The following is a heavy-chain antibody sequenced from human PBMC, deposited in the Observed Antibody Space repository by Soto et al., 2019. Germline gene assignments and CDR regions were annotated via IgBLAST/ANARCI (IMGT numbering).Heavy chain of an antibody. CDR2: INAANGDT. CDR3: VRRHVSATGIDWFDP. Sequence: SLKVSCTTSGYTLTIYVIHCLRQDPGQRLEWMGWINAANGDTKYSPKFQGRVTITRDTSASTAYMELSSLRSEDTAVYYCVRRHVSATGIDWFDPWGQGTLVTVSS. V-gene: IGHV1-3*01. J-gene: IGHJ5*02. CDR1: GYTLTIYV. D-gene: IGHD6-13*01.